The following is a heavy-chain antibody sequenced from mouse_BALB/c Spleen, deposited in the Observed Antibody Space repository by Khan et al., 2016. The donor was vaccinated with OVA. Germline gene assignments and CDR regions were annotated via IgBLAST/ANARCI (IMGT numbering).Heavy chain of an antibody. CDR1: GYTFTSNT. CDR3: ARRTTGYTMDS. V-gene: IGHV1-4*01. CDR2: INPRSGYT. D-gene: IGHD2-14*01. Sequence: QVQLQQSGAELARPGASVRMSCKASGYTFTSNTMHWIKQRPGQGLEWIGYINPRSGYTTYHQNFKDKATLTADKSSSTAYMQLSSLTSEDSAVYYCARRTTGYTMDSWGQGTSVTVSS. J-gene: IGHJ4*01.